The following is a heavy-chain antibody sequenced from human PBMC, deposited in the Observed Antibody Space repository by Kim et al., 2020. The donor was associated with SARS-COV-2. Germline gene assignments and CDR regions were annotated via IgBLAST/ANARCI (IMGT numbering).Heavy chain of an antibody. CDR2: ISWNSGSI. Sequence: GGSLRLSCAASGFTFDDYAMHWVRQAPGKGLEWVSGISWNSGSIGYVDSVKGRFTISRDNAKNSLYLQMNSLRAEYTALYYCAKLGELSIDYWGQGTLVTVSS. CDR1: GFTFDDYA. CDR3: AKLGELSIDY. D-gene: IGHD3-10*01. J-gene: IGHJ4*02. V-gene: IGHV3-9*01.